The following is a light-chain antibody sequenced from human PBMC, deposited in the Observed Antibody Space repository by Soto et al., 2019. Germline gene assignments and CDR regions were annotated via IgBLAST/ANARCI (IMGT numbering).Light chain of an antibody. CDR1: QSVSSY. J-gene: IGKJ4*01. V-gene: IGKV3-11*01. Sequence: EIVLTQSPATLSLSPGERATLSCRASQSVSSYLAWYQQKPGQAPRLLIYDASNRATGIPARFSGSGSGTDFTLTISNLEPEDFAVYYCQQRSNWPLTFGGGTKAEIK. CDR3: QQRSNWPLT. CDR2: DAS.